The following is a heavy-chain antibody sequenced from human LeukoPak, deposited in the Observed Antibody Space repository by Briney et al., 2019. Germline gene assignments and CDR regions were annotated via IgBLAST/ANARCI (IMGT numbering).Heavy chain of an antibody. Sequence: LPGGSLRLSCAASGFTVSSYAMNWVRQAPGRGLEWVSGFSGSGGTTYYADSVKGRFTISRDNSKNTLYLQMNSLRAEDTAVHHCANGNRCTSPNCLGYYYFYMDVWGKGTTVTVSS. V-gene: IGHV3-23*01. CDR2: FSGSGGTT. CDR1: GFTVSSYA. J-gene: IGHJ6*03. D-gene: IGHD2-8*01. CDR3: ANGNRCTSPNCLGYYYFYMDV.